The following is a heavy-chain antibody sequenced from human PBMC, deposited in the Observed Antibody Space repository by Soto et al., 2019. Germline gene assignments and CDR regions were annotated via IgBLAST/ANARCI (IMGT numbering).Heavy chain of an antibody. CDR3: ARASVVVITSAPYYFDY. CDR1: GYTFPNYG. Sequence: SVKVSCTAAGYTFPNYGISLVRQAPGQWLEWMGWISAYNGNTNYAQKLQGRVTMTTDTSTSTAYMELRSLRSDDTAVYYCARASVVVITSAPYYFDYWGQGTLVTVSS. V-gene: IGHV1-18*04. CDR2: ISAYNGNT. D-gene: IGHD3-22*01. J-gene: IGHJ4*02.